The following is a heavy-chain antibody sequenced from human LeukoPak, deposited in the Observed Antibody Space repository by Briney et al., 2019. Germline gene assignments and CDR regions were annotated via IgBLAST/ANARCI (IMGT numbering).Heavy chain of an antibody. CDR1: GFTFNNYG. CDR2: TSYHGNDQ. Sequence: PGGSLRLSCAASGFTFNNYGMHWVRQAPGKGLEWVTFTSYHGNDQYYADSVQGRFIISRDNSKNTLYLQINSLTIEDTAVYYCAKDVSTGWSFGYWGQGALVTVSS. D-gene: IGHD6-19*01. CDR3: AKDVSTGWSFGY. J-gene: IGHJ4*02. V-gene: IGHV3-30*02.